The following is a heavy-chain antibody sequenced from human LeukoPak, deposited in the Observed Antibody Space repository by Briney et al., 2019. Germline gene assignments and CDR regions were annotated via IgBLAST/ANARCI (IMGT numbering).Heavy chain of an antibody. Sequence: PGGSLRLSCAASGFTFSSYAMSWVRQAPGKGLEWVSAISGSGGSTIYYADSVRGRFTVSRDTAKNSLYLEMHSLRDEDTAMYYCVRGDQEASEPAFDYWGQGTLVTVSS. CDR2: ISGSGGSTI. CDR1: GFTFSSYA. CDR3: VRGDQEASEPAFDY. D-gene: IGHD1-14*01. J-gene: IGHJ4*02. V-gene: IGHV3-23*01.